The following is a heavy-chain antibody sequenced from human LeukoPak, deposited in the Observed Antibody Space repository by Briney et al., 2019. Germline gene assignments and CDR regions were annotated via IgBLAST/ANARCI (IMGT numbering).Heavy chain of an antibody. J-gene: IGHJ6*02. CDR1: GFTFSDYY. CDR2: ISSSGSTI. D-gene: IGHD2-2*01. Sequence: GGSLRLSCAASGFTFSDYYMSWIRQAPGKGLEWVSYISSSGSTIYYAGSVKGRFTISRDNAKNSLYLQMNSLRAEDTAVYYCARDLHCSSTSCHGGYYYGMDVWGQGTTVTVSS. CDR3: ARDLHCSSTSCHGGYYYGMDV. V-gene: IGHV3-11*01.